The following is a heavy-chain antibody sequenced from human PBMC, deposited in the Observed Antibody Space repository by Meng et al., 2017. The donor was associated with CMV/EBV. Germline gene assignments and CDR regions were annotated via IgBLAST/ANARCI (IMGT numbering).Heavy chain of an antibody. J-gene: IGHJ3*02. CDR1: GFTFSSYW. CDR2: TNSDGSST. D-gene: IGHD3-16*01. Sequence: GESLKISCAASGFTFSSYWMHWVRQVPGKGLVWVSHTNSDGSSTSYADSVKGRFTISRDNAKNTLYLQMNSLRAEDTAVYYCARDQGGAFDIWGQGTMVTV. CDR3: ARDQGGAFDI. V-gene: IGHV3-74*01.